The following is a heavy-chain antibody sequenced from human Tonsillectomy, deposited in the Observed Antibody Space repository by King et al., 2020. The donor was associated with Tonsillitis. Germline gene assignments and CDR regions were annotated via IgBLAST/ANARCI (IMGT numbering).Heavy chain of an antibody. CDR2: ISYDGSNK. J-gene: IGHJ3*02. CDR3: AKDREVGATGDAFDI. Sequence: VQLVESGGGVVQPGRSLRLSCAASGFTFSSYGMHWVRQAPGKGLEWVAVISYDGSNKYYADSVKGRFTISRDNSKNTLYLQMNSLRAEDTAVYYCAKDREVGATGDAFDIWGKGTMVTVSS. CDR1: GFTFSSYG. V-gene: IGHV3-30*18. D-gene: IGHD1-26*01.